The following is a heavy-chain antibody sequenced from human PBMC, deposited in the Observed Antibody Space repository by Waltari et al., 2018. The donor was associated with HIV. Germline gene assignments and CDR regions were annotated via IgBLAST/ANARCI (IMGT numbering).Heavy chain of an antibody. D-gene: IGHD3-22*01. CDR2: IYYSGST. CDR1: GCSTSRGAYY. CDR3: ARVRGPYDSSGYFQYYFDY. Sequence: QVQLQESGPGLVKPSQTLSLTCTVSGCSTSRGAYYWSWIRQPPGKGLEWIGYIYYSGSTYYNPSLKSRVTISVDTSKNQFSLKLSSVTAADTAVYYCARVRGPYDSSGYFQYYFDYWGQGTLVTVSS. V-gene: IGHV4-30-4*01. J-gene: IGHJ4*02.